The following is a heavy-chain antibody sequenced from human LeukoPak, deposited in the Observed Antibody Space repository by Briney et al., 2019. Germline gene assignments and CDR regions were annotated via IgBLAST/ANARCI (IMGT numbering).Heavy chain of an antibody. V-gene: IGHV3-73*01. D-gene: IGHD5-18*01. J-gene: IGHJ4*02. Sequence: GGSLRLSCAASGFTFSGSDMNCVRQAFGKGLEWVVRIRSTANSYATAYAASVKGRFTISRDDSKNTAYLQMNSLKTEDTAVYYCTRRGETAMVEGIYFDYWGQGTLVTVSS. CDR2: IRSTANSYAT. CDR3: TRRGETAMVEGIYFDY. CDR1: GFTFSGSD.